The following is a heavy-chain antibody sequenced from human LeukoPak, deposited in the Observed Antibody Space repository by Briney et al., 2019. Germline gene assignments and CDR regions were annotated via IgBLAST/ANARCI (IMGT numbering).Heavy chain of an antibody. V-gene: IGHV3-30-3*01. CDR1: GFIFSGYA. CDR2: ISYDGSNE. J-gene: IGHJ6*02. D-gene: IGHD3-3*01. Sequence: GGSLRLSCAASGAASGFIFSGYAMHWVRQAPGKGLEWVAIISYDGSNEYYAGSVRGRFIISRDNSRGTIYLQMSSLRVEDTAVYYCASGYDFWSGYPPAQYSMDVWGQGTTVTVSS. CDR3: ASGYDFWSGYPPAQYSMDV.